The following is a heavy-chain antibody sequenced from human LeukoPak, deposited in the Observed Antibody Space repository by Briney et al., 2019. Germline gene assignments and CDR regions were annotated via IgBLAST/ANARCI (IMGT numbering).Heavy chain of an antibody. D-gene: IGHD3-16*01. J-gene: IGHJ4*02. CDR3: VRHAGGTTYDY. Sequence: ASETLSLTCTVSGGSISPYYWSWIRQPPGKGLECLGHISFSGITHYNASLKSRVTMSVDTSRNHFSLIVSSVTAADTALYYCVRHAGGTTYDYWGQGTLVTVSS. CDR2: ISFSGIT. V-gene: IGHV4-59*08. CDR1: GGSISPYY.